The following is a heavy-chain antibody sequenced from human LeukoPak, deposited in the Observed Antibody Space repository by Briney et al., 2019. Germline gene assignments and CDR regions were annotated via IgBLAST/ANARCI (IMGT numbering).Heavy chain of an antibody. CDR3: AKPTIAVAGTEWIDAFDI. V-gene: IGHV3-23*01. CDR1: GFTSRDFG. CDR2: STGSGGKT. Sequence: HPGGSLRLSCAASGFTSRDFGMSWVRQAPGKGLEWVSGSTGSGGKTYYADSVKGRFTISRDSSKNTQYLQMSSLRAEDTAVYYCAKPTIAVAGTEWIDAFDIWGRGSMVTVSS. J-gene: IGHJ3*02. D-gene: IGHD6-19*01.